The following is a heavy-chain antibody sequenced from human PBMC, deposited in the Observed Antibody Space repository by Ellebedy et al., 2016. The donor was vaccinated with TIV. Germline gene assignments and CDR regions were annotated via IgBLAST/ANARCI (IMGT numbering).Heavy chain of an antibody. CDR1: GGSFSGYY. V-gene: IGHV4-34*01. J-gene: IGHJ3*02. D-gene: IGHD3-22*01. CDR2: INHSGST. CDR3: AREPRPPRSGYYDDAFDI. Sequence: SETLSLXCAVYGGSFSGYYWSWIRQPPGKGLEWIGEINHSGSTNYNPSLKSRVTISVDTSKNQFSLKLSSVTAADTAVYYCAREPRPPRSGYYDDAFDIWGQGTMVTVSS.